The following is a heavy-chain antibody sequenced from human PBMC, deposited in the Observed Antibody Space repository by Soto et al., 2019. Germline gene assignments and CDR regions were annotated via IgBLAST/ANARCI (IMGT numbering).Heavy chain of an antibody. CDR2: INAGNGKT. CDR1: GYTFTTYA. V-gene: IGHV1-3*01. J-gene: IGHJ4*02. Sequence: VQLVQSGVEVKKPGASVKVSCKASGYTFTTYAIHWVRQAPGQRLEWMGWINAGNGKTKYSQKFQDRVTITRDTSATTAYMELSSLTSEDTAVYYCARAGDDCSTTSCYMIDYWGQGTLVTVSS. CDR3: ARAGDDCSTTSCYMIDY. D-gene: IGHD2-2*02.